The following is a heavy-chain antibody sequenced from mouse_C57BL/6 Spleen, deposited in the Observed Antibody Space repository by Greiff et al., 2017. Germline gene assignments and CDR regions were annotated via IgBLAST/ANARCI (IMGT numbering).Heavy chain of an antibody. J-gene: IGHJ2*01. CDR3: ARERVTGTSFDY. Sequence: VKLQQSGAELVRPGTSVKVSCKASGYAFTNYLIEWVKHRPGQGLEWIGVINPGSGGTNYNEKFKGKATLTADKSSSTAYMQLSSLTSEDSAVYFCARERVTGTSFDYWGQGTTLTVSS. CDR1: GYAFTNYL. D-gene: IGHD4-1*01. CDR2: INPGSGGT. V-gene: IGHV1-54*01.